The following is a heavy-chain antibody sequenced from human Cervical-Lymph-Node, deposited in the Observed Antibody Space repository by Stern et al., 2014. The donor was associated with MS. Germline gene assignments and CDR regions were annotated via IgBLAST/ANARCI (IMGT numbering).Heavy chain of an antibody. D-gene: IGHD3-10*01. CDR3: AREEFGELTAYFDY. V-gene: IGHV3-21*01. CDR2: SSSSSSYI. J-gene: IGHJ4*02. Sequence: EVQLEESGGGLVKPGGSLRLSCAASGFTFSSHSMNWVRQAPGQGLEWVSSSSSSSSYIYYADSVKGRFTISRDNAKNSLYLQMNSLRAEDTAVYYCAREEFGELTAYFDYWGQGTLVTVSS. CDR1: GFTFSSHS.